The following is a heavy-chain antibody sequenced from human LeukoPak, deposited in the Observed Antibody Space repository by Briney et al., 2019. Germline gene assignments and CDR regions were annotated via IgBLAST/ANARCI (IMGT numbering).Heavy chain of an antibody. CDR3: TTAAILDY. CDR1: GFTFSNAW. D-gene: IGHD2-2*01. V-gene: IGHV3-15*01. J-gene: IGHJ4*02. CDR2: IKSKTDGETT. Sequence: GGSLRLSCAASGFTFSNAWMSWVRQAPGKGLEWVGRIKSKTDGETTDYAAPVKGRFTISRDDSKNTLYLQMNSLKTEDTAVYYCTTAAILDYWGQGTLVTVSS.